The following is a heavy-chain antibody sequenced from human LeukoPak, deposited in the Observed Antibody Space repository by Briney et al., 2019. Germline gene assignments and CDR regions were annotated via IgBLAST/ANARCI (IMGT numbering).Heavy chain of an antibody. Sequence: SQTLSLTCAVSGGSISSGGYSWSSIRQPPGKGLEWIGYIYHSGSPYYHPSRKSRVTISVDTSKHQFSLKLSSVTAADTAVYYCARGGPDIVVVPAAHAYYFDYWGQGTLVTVSS. CDR1: GGSISSGGYS. CDR2: IYHSGSP. J-gene: IGHJ4*02. D-gene: IGHD2-2*01. CDR3: ARGGPDIVVVPAAHAYYFDY. V-gene: IGHV4-30-2*01.